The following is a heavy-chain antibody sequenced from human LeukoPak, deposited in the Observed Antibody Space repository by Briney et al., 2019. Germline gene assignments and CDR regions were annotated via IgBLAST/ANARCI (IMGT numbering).Heavy chain of an antibody. CDR1: GFTFSSHW. D-gene: IGHD3-3*01. J-gene: IGHJ4*02. CDR2: IKPDGSEK. Sequence: GGSLRLSCVASGFTFSSHWMSWVRQAPGKGLEWVANIKPDGSEKYYVDSVKGRFTISRDNAKNSLYLQMNSLRAEDTAVYYCARGGWSGNYYFDYWGQGTLVTVSS. V-gene: IGHV3-7*01. CDR3: ARGGWSGNYYFDY.